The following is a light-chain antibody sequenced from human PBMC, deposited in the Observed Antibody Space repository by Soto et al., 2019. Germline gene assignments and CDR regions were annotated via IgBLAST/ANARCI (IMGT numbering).Light chain of an antibody. V-gene: IGLV1-44*01. Sequence: QSVLTQPPSASGTPGQRVTISCSGSSSNIGRHGVNWYQHLPGAPPKLLIYSNNQRPSGVPDRFSGSTSGTSVSLTISGLQSEDEADYYCATWDDSLNGVVFGGGTKVTVL. J-gene: IGLJ2*01. CDR3: ATWDDSLNGVV. CDR2: SNN. CDR1: SSNIGRHG.